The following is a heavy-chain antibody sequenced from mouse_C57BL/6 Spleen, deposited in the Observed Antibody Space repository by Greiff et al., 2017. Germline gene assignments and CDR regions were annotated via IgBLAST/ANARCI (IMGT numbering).Heavy chain of an antibody. J-gene: IGHJ2*01. V-gene: IGHV3-6*01. D-gene: IGHD4-1*01. Sequence: VQLKESGPGLVKPSQSLSLTCSVTGYSITSGYYWNWIRQFPGNKLEWMGYISYDGSNNYNPSLKNRISITRDTSKNQFFLKLNSVTTEDTATYYCARRANWDDYWGQGTTLTVSS. CDR3: ARRANWDDY. CDR1: GYSITSGYY. CDR2: ISYDGSN.